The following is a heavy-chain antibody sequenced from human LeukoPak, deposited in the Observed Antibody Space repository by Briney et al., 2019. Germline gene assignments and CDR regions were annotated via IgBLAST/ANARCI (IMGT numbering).Heavy chain of an antibody. J-gene: IGHJ3*02. D-gene: IGHD2-21*02. CDR2: IYYTGTT. CDR1: GGSISSYY. CDR3: ARVKSTATSFDI. Sequence: PSETLSLTCTVSGGSISSYYGSWIRQSPGKGLEWIANIYYTGTTYYNPSLQRRVTISVDMYKNKFSLKLSTVTAADTAVYYCARVKSTATSFDIWGQGTMVTVSS. V-gene: IGHV4-59*01.